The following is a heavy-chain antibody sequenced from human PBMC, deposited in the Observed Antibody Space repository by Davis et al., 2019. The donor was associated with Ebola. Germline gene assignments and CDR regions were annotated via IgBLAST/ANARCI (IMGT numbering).Heavy chain of an antibody. CDR2: ISYDGSNK. V-gene: IGHV3-30-3*01. D-gene: IGHD6-19*01. CDR3: ARDSVAVAASSVYYYYGMDV. J-gene: IGHJ6*02. CDR1: GFTFSSYA. Sequence: PGGSLRLSCAASGFTFSSYAMHWVRQAPGKGLEWVAVISYDGSNKYYADSVKGRFTIARDNSKNSLSLQMNSLRAEDTAVYYCARDSVAVAASSVYYYYGMDVWGQGTTVTVSS.